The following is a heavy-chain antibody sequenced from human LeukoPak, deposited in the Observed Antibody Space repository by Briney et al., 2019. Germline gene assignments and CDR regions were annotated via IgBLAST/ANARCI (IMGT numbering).Heavy chain of an antibody. Sequence: GGSLRLSCAASGFTFSTVWISWVRHAPRKGMGWVANIKQDGREKYYVDSVKGRFTISRDNAENSLFLQMNSLRVEDTAVYYCAREMVIVVPAATRRLDYWGQGTLVTVSS. D-gene: IGHD2-2*01. CDR2: IKQDGREK. J-gene: IGHJ4*02. CDR3: AREMVIVVPAATRRLDY. CDR1: GFTFSTVW. V-gene: IGHV3-7*01.